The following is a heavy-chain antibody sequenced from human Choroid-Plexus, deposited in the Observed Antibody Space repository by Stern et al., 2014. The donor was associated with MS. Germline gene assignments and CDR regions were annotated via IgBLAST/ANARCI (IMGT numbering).Heavy chain of an antibody. J-gene: IGHJ4*02. CDR1: GGTFSSYA. Sequence: VQLVESGAEVKKPGSSVKVSCKASGGTFSSYAINWVRQAPGQGPEWMGGIIPIFGTANYAQKFQGRVTITADESTSTVYMELSSLRSEDTAVYYCARDSRHYDASYYFDSWGQGTLVTVSS. D-gene: IGHD3-16*01. CDR3: ARDSRHYDASYYFDS. V-gene: IGHV1-69*01. CDR2: IIPIFGTA.